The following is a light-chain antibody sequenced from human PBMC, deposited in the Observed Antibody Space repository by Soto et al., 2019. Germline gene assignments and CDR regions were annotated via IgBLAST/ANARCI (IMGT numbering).Light chain of an antibody. CDR2: DAS. J-gene: IGKJ1*01. CDR3: QHYNTYSVT. V-gene: IGKV1-5*01. CDR1: QSIGRY. Sequence: DIQMTQSPSTLSASVGDRVTITCRASQSIGRYLAWYQQKPGKAPNLLIYDASSLENGVPSRFSGSGSGTEFTLTITSLQPDDFTTYYCQHYNTYSVTFGQGTKVEFK.